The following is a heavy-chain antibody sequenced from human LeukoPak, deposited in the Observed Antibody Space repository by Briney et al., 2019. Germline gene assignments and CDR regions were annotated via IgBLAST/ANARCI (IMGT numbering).Heavy chain of an antibody. CDR2: ISSNGGNT. CDR3: ATNSKDIVATTGVGNAFDI. CDR1: GFTFSSYA. J-gene: IGHJ3*02. V-gene: IGHV3-64*01. Sequence: PGGSLRLSCAASGFTFSSYAMHWVRQAPGKGLEYVSAISSNGGNTYYANSVKGRFTISRDNSKNTLYLQMGSLRAEDMAVYYCATNSKDIVATTGVGNAFDIWGQGTMVTVSS. D-gene: IGHD5-12*01.